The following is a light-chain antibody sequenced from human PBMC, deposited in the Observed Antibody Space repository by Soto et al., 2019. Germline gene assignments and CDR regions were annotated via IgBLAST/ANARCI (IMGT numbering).Light chain of an antibody. Sequence: QSALTQPASVSGSPGRSITTPGTETRSEVGGYNYVSWYQQHPGKAPKLMIYDVSNRPSGVSNRFSGSKSGNTASLTISGLQAEDEADYYCSSYTSSSTLVVFGGGTKLTVL. CDR2: DVS. J-gene: IGLJ2*01. V-gene: IGLV2-14*01. CDR1: RSEVGGYNY. CDR3: SSYTSSSTLVV.